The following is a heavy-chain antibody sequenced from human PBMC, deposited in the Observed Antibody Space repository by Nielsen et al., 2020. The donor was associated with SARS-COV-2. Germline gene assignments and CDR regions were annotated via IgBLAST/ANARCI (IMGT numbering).Heavy chain of an antibody. J-gene: IGHJ4*02. CDR2: ISGSSRYI. D-gene: IGHD6-19*01. CDR3: AKTRGTMYNSGWSY. CDR1: GFSLSDYG. Sequence: GESLKISCAASGFSLSDYGMNWVRQAPGRGLEWVSSISGSSRYINYADSVKGRFTISRDNAKNSLYLQMNSLRAEDTAVYYCAKTRGTMYNSGWSYWGQGTLVTVSS. V-gene: IGHV3-21*04.